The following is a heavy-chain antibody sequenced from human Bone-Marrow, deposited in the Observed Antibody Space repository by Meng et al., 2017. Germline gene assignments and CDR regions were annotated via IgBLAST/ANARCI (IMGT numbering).Heavy chain of an antibody. CDR3: ARVPGYSSGWYYFDY. J-gene: IGHJ4*02. D-gene: IGHD6-19*01. CDR1: GYTFTGYY. Sequence: QVLLVQSWAEVKKPGAPVKVSCQASGYTFTGYYMHWVRQAPGQGLEWMGRINPNSGGTNYAQKFQGRVTMTRDTSISTAYMELSRLRSDDTAVYYCARVPGYSSGWYYFDYWGQGTLVTVSS. CDR2: INPNSGGT. V-gene: IGHV1-2*06.